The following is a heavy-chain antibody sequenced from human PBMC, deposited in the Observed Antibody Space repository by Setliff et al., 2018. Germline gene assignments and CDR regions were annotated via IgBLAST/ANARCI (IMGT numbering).Heavy chain of an antibody. J-gene: IGHJ4*01. CDR2: TYSDGTT. CDR3: ARFNSRYDATILGYINYFDY. V-gene: IGHV3-66*01. CDR1: GFIVSNKE. D-gene: IGHD5-12*01. Sequence: ESLKIPCEVPGFIVSNKEMCGVRQAPGKGLEWVSVTYSDGTTNYADSVKGRFTISRDNSKNTVYLQMNSLRAEDTAVYVCARFNSRYDATILGYINYFDYWGHGTLVTVSS.